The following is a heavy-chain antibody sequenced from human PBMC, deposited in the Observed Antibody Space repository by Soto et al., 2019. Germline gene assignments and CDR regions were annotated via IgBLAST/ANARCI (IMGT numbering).Heavy chain of an antibody. CDR2: IIPIFGTA. V-gene: IGHV1-69*06. J-gene: IGHJ4*02. CDR3: ARDPSFRGYSYCYFDY. CDR1: GGTFSSYA. D-gene: IGHD5-18*01. Sequence: SVKVSCKASGGTFSSYAISWVRQAPGQGLEWMGGIIPIFGTANYAQKFQGRVTITADKSTSTAYMELSSLRSEDTAVYYCARDPSFRGYSYCYFDYRGQGTSVT.